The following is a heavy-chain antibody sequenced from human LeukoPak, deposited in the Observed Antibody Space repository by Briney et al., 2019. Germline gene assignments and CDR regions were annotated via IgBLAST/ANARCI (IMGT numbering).Heavy chain of an antibody. CDR2: IYYSGGT. CDR1: GGSIISTTYY. CDR3: ARETRRTRYDTSGYYNY. D-gene: IGHD3-22*01. V-gene: IGHV4-39*01. Sequence: SETLRLTCTASGGSIISTTYYWGWIRQPPGKGLEWIGSIYYSGGTYYNPSLNSRVTISVDTSKNQFSLKLSSVTAADTAVYYCARETRRTRYDTSGYYNYWGQGTLFTVSS. J-gene: IGHJ4*02.